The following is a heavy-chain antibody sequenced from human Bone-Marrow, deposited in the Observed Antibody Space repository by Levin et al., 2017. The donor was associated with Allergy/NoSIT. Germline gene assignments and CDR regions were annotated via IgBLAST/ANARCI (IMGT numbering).Heavy chain of an antibody. D-gene: IGHD1-26*01. CDR1: GFTFSSYW. CDR3: ARCGIATSTTTIVGASFGYYYYYGMDV. V-gene: IGHV3-7*01. Sequence: GGSLRLSCAASGFTFSSYWMSWVRQAPGKGLEWVANIKQDGSEKYYVDSVKGRFTISRDNAKNSLYLQMNSLRAEDTAVYYCARCGIATSTTTIVGASFGYYYYYGMDVWGQGTTVTVSS. CDR2: IKQDGSEK. J-gene: IGHJ6*02.